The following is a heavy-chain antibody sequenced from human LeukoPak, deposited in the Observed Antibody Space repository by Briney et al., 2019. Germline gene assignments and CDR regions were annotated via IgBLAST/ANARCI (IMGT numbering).Heavy chain of an antibody. J-gene: IGHJ4*02. V-gene: IGHV4-39*02. D-gene: IGHD2-2*01. CDR1: AGSIGISSYY. CDR3: ASTALEYCSSTSCFTRHFFDY. Sequence: SDTLSLTRTLSAGSIGISSYYWGWIRQPPGSGLEWVGCIFLRGSTYYSPSLTGRVTIAEDTSKHHFSLKLSSVDAADTAVYDCASTALEYCSSTSCFTRHFFDYWGEGTVVTVSS. CDR2: IFLRGST.